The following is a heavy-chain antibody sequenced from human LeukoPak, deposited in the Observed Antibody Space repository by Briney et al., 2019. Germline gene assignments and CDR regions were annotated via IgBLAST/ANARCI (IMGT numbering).Heavy chain of an antibody. D-gene: IGHD3-10*01. CDR2: IYSGGST. CDR3: AREHYGKFDY. V-gene: IGHV3-66*01. Sequence: GGSLRLSCAASGFTVSSNYMSWVRQAPGKGLEWVSVIYSGGSTYYADSVKGRFTISRDNSKNTLYLQMNSLGAEDTAVYYCAREHYGKFDYWGQGTLVTVSS. J-gene: IGHJ4*02. CDR1: GFTVSSNY.